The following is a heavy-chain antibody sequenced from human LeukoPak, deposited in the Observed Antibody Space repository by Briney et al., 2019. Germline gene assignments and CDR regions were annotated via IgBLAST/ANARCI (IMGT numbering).Heavy chain of an antibody. D-gene: IGHD1-26*01. Sequence: AETLSLTCTVSGGSISTYYWSWIRQPPGKGLEWIGDVYYSGSTYYMPPLQSRVPISVDTSKNRFSLKLSSMTAADTAVYFCARHGTGYFDYWGQGTLVTVSS. V-gene: IGHV4-59*08. J-gene: IGHJ4*02. CDR1: GGSISTYY. CDR3: ARHGTGYFDY. CDR2: VYYSGST.